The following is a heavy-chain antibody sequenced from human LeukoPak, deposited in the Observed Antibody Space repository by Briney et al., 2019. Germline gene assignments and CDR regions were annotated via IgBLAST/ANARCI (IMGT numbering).Heavy chain of an antibody. V-gene: IGHV3-30*18. CDR3: AKDFLGIAVASQFDY. J-gene: IGHJ4*02. CDR1: GFTFSSYG. CDR2: ISYDGSNK. D-gene: IGHD6-19*01. Sequence: GGSLRLSCAASGFTFSSYGMHWVRQAPGKGLEWVAVISYDGSNKYYADSVKGRFTISRDNSKNTLYLQMNSLRAEDTAVYYCAKDFLGIAVASQFDYWGQGTLVTVSS.